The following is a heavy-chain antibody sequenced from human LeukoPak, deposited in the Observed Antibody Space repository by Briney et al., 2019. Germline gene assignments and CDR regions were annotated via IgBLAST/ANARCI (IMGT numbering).Heavy chain of an antibody. V-gene: IGHV4-4*09. J-gene: IGHJ5*02. CDR3: ARRRTLGVSGGCCWFDP. CDR1: GDSISSYY. CDR2: IYTSGST. Sequence: SETLSLTCTVSGDSISSYYWSWIRQPPGKGLEWIGCIYTSGSTNYNPSLKSRVAISIDTSKNQFSLKLTSVTAADTAVYYCARRRTLGVSGGCCWFDPWGQGTLVTVSS. D-gene: IGHD3-16*01.